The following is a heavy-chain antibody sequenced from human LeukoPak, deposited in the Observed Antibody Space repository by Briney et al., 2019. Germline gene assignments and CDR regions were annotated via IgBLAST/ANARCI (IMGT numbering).Heavy chain of an antibody. V-gene: IGHV4-31*03. CDR2: IYYSGST. D-gene: IGHD4-17*01. Sequence: SETLSLTCTVSGGSISSGGYYWSWIRQHPGKGLEWIGYIYYSGSTYYNLSLKSRVTISVDTSKNQFSLKLSSVTAADTAVYYCASDDHTVTTYYFDYWGQGTLATVSS. CDR3: ASDDHTVTTYYFDY. J-gene: IGHJ4*02. CDR1: GGSISSGGYY.